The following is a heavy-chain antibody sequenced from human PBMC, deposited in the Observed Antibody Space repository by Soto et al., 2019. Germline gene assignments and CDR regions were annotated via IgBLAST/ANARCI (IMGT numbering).Heavy chain of an antibody. CDR2: IFYTGTT. J-gene: IGHJ4*02. CDR3: ARHGSV. V-gene: IGHV4-39*01. CDR1: NGYISTTSYN. Sequence: QMQLQESGPGLVKPSETLSLTCTVSNGYISTTSYNCGWIRQSPGKGLEWIGTIFYTGTTSYNPSLKSRVTITVDTSNNQFSLKLASVTDADTAVYYCARHGSVWGQGILVVVSS.